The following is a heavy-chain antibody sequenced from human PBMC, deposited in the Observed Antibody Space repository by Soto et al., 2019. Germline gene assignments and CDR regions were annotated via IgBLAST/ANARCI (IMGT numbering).Heavy chain of an antibody. CDR2: MNPNSGNT. D-gene: IGHD3-3*01. CDR3: TRMQNYDFWSGYWPHYYYYYGMDV. CDR1: GYTFTSYD. J-gene: IGHJ6*02. V-gene: IGHV1-8*01. Sequence: ASVKVSCKASGYTFTSYDINWVRQATGQGLEWMGWMNPNSGNTGYAQKFQGRVTMTRNTSISTAYMELSSLRSEDTAVYYCTRMQNYDFWSGYWPHYYYYYGMDVWGQGTTVTVSS.